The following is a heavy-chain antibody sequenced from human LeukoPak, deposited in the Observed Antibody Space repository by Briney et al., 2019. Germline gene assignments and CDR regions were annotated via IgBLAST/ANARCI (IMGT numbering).Heavy chain of an antibody. Sequence: ESGPTLVKPRQTLTLTCTFSGFSLSNRGVGVGWIRQPPGKALGWLALIYWDDDKRYSPSLKSRLTITKDTSKNQVVLTMTNMDPVDTATYYCAHSGNTIVRGDIGDYWGQGTLVTVSS. CDR2: IYWDDDK. CDR1: GFSLSNRGVG. V-gene: IGHV2-5*02. D-gene: IGHD3-10*01. CDR3: AHSGNTIVRGDIGDY. J-gene: IGHJ4*02.